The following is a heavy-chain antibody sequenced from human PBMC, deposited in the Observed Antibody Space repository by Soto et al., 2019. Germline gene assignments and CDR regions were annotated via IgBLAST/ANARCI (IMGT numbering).Heavy chain of an antibody. CDR1: GYTFTNYA. CDR2: INAGNGNT. CDR3: ARGGSLYWYFDL. Sequence: QVQLVQSGAEVKKPGASVKVSCKASGYTFTNYAMHWVRQAPGQRLEWMGWINAGNGNTKYSQKFQGSVTIPRDXSASTAYIELSSLRSEDTAVYYCARGGSLYWYFDLWGRGTLVTVSS. J-gene: IGHJ2*01. V-gene: IGHV1-3*01. D-gene: IGHD1-26*01.